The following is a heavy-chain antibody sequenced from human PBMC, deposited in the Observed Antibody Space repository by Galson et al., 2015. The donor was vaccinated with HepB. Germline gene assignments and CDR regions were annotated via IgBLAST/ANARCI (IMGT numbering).Heavy chain of an antibody. CDR1: GYTFTDYF. CDR2: INPNIGVT. CDR3: ARDVGKIILSGYLGALEI. D-gene: IGHD3-9*01. V-gene: IGHV1-2*02. Sequence: SVKVSCKASGYTFTDYFLYWVRQAPGQGLEWMGWINPNIGVTSYAQSFQGRVTLTRDTSTGTAYMELSGLTSDDTAVYYCARDVGKIILSGYLGALEIWGQGTMVIVSA. J-gene: IGHJ3*02.